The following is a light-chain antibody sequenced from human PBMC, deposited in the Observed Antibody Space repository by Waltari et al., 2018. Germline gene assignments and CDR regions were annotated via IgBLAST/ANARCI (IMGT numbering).Light chain of an antibody. J-gene: IGKJ1*01. V-gene: IGKV3-11*01. CDR1: QDISTD. CDR3: QQRSLWPRT. Sequence: EILLTQSPATLSLSPGDTGTLSCRASQDISTDLAWYQHRPGQAPRLLMYDVFNRATGIPPRFSGSGSGTDFTLTISGLEPEDLAVYFCQQRSLWPRTFGPGTKVEI. CDR2: DVF.